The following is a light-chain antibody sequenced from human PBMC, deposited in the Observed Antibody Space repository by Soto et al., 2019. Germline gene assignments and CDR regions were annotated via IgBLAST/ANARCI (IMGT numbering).Light chain of an antibody. CDR3: QQYGSSPRT. V-gene: IGKV3-20*01. Sequence: EIVFTQSPGTLSFSPGGRATLSCRASQSVRSDYLAWYQQKPGQAPRLHIYGASTRATGIPDRFTGSGSRTDFTLTISRLEPEDFAVYYCQQYGSSPRTFGQGTKVDIK. CDR2: GAS. J-gene: IGKJ1*01. CDR1: QSVRSDY.